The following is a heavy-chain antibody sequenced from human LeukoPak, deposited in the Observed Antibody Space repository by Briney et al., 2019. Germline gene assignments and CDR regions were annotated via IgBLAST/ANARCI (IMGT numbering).Heavy chain of an antibody. V-gene: IGHV4-61*08. D-gene: IGHD6-6*01. CDR1: GGSISSGGYS. J-gene: IGHJ4*02. Sequence: PSQTLSLTCAVSGGSISSGGYSWSWIRQPPGKGLEWIGYIYYSGSTNYNPSLKSRVTISVDTSKNQFSLKLSSVTAADTAVYYCARERTSIPGDTYIYSSSSDVNWGQGTLVTVSS. CDR2: IYYSGST. CDR3: ARERTSIPGDTYIYSSSSDVN.